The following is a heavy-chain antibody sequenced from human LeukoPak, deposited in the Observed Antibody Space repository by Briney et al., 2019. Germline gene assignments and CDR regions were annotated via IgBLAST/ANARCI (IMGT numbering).Heavy chain of an antibody. D-gene: IGHD4-11*01. CDR2: IYPGDSDT. Sequence: GESLKISCQTSGYSFSIFWIGWLRQMPGKGLEWMGIIYPGDSDTRYSPSFQGQVTISADKSSNTAYLQWTTLQASDTAIYYCARHPLTDDYNRFYWGQGTPVTVSS. J-gene: IGHJ4*02. CDR3: ARHPLTDDYNRFY. V-gene: IGHV5-51*01. CDR1: GYSFSIFW.